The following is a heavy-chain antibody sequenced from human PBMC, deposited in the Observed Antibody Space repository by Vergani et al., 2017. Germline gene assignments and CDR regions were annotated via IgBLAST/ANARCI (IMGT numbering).Heavy chain of an antibody. J-gene: IGHJ4*02. Sequence: EVQLVESGGGLVQPGGSLRLSCAASGFTFSSYWMHWVRQAPGKGLVWVSAISGSGGSTYYADSVKGRFTISRDNSKNTLYLQMNSLRAEDTAVYYCAAYPTTVVTPCYYWGQGTLVTVSS. CDR1: GFTFSSYW. D-gene: IGHD4-23*01. V-gene: IGHV3-23*04. CDR3: AAYPTTVVTPCYY. CDR2: ISGSGGST.